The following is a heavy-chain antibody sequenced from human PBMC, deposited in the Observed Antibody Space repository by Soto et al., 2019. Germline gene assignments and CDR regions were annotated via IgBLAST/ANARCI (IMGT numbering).Heavy chain of an antibody. CDR2: IYYSGST. D-gene: IGHD6-19*01. V-gene: IGHV4-59*01. Sequence: SETPSLTCTVSGGSISSYYWSWIRQPPGKGLEWIGYIYYSGSTNYNPSLKSRVTISVDTSKNQFSLKLSSVTAADTAVYYCARVGGIAVAGLIDIWGQGTMGTV. CDR1: GGSISSYY. CDR3: ARVGGIAVAGLIDI. J-gene: IGHJ3*02.